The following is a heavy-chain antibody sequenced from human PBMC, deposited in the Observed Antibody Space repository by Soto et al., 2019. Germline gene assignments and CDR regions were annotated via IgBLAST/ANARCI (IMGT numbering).Heavy chain of an antibody. CDR2: ISAYNGNT. Sequence: ASVKVSCKASGYTFTSYGISWVRQAPGQGLEWMGWISAYNGNTNYAQKLQGRVTMTTDTSTSPAYMELRSLRSDDTAVYYCARDGSDYGDYFRYFDYWGQGTLVTVSS. V-gene: IGHV1-18*01. J-gene: IGHJ4*02. CDR1: GYTFTSYG. D-gene: IGHD4-17*01. CDR3: ARDGSDYGDYFRYFDY.